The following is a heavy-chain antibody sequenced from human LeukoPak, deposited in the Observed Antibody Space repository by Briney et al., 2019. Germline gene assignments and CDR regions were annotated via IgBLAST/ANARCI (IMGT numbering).Heavy chain of an antibody. CDR3: ARAPIQLWSSYYFDY. CDR1: GGSISSYY. Sequence: SETLSLTCTVSGGSISSYYWSWIRQPAGKGLEWIGRIYTSGSTNYNPSLKSRVTISVDTSKNQFSLKLSSVTAADTAVYYCARAPIQLWSSYYFDYWGQGTLVTVSS. V-gene: IGHV4-4*07. CDR2: IYTSGST. J-gene: IGHJ4*02. D-gene: IGHD5-18*01.